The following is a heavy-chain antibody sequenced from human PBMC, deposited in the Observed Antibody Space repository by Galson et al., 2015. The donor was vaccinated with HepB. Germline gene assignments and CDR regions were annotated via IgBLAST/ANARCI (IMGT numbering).Heavy chain of an antibody. Sequence: TLSLTCAVSGGSISSGGYSWSWIRQPPGKGLEWIGYIYHSGSTYYNPSLKSRVTISVDRSKNQFSLKLSSVTAADTAVYYCARGGVRGVNPWGQGTLVTVSS. V-gene: IGHV4-30-2*01. CDR1: GGSISSGGYS. D-gene: IGHD3-10*01. CDR3: ARGGVRGVNP. CDR2: IYHSGST. J-gene: IGHJ5*02.